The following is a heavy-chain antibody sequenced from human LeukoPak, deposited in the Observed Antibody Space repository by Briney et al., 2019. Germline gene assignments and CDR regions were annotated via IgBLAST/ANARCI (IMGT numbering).Heavy chain of an antibody. D-gene: IGHD4-17*01. CDR2: INSDGTT. CDR1: GFTFSSYV. Sequence: SGGSLRLSCAASGFTFSSYVMSWVRQAPGKGLERVSIINSDGTTYYADSVKGRFTISRDNSKNTLYLQINSLRAEDTAIYYCMKYKTTVTTRAAFDPWGQGTLVTVSS. J-gene: IGHJ5*02. V-gene: IGHV3-23*01. CDR3: MKYKTTVTTRAAFDP.